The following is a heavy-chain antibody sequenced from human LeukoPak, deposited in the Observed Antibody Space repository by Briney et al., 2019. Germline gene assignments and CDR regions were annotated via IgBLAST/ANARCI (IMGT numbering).Heavy chain of an antibody. CDR2: LSYDGSNK. CDR3: AKGYCSGGSCYSHY. V-gene: IGHV3-30*18. J-gene: IGHJ4*02. Sequence: PGGSLRLSCAASGFTFSSYGMHWVRRPPAKGRGGWAVLSYDGSNKYYADSVKGRFTISRDNSKNTLYLQMNSLRAEDTAVYYCAKGYCSGGSCYSHYWGQGTLVTVSS. D-gene: IGHD2-15*01. CDR1: GFTFSSYG.